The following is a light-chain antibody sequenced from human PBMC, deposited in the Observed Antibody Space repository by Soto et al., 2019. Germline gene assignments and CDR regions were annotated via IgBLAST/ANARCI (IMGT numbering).Light chain of an antibody. Sequence: QSVLTQPPSASGSPGQSVTISCTGTSSDVGGYNYVSWYQQHPGKAPKLMIYEVSKRPSGVPDRFSGSKSGNTAFLTVSGLRAEDEAEYHCSSYAGGNNFVFGSGTKVTVL. CDR1: SSDVGGYNY. CDR2: EVS. V-gene: IGLV2-8*01. CDR3: SSYAGGNNFV. J-gene: IGLJ1*01.